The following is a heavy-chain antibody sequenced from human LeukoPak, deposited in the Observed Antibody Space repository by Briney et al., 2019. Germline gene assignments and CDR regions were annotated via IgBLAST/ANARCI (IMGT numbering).Heavy chain of an antibody. CDR2: ISAYNGNT. D-gene: IGHD6-13*01. Sequence: ASVKVSCKASGGTFSSYSITWVRQAPGQGLEWMGGISAYNGNTNYAQKLQGRVTMTTDTSTSTAYMELRSLRSDDTAVYYCARDSSSWTGYFDYWGQGTLVTVSS. J-gene: IGHJ4*02. CDR3: ARDSSSWTGYFDY. CDR1: GGTFSSYS. V-gene: IGHV1-18*01.